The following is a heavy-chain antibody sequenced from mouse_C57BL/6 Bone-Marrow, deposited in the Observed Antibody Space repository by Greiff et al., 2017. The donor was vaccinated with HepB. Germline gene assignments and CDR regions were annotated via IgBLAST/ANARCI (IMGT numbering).Heavy chain of an antibody. D-gene: IGHD2-3*01. J-gene: IGHJ3*01. CDR2: IGPNSGGT. CDR3: AREGDDGYPWFAY. Sequence: QVQLKQPGAELVKPGASVKLSCKASGYTFTSYWMHWVKQRPGRGLEGIGRIGPNSGGTKYNEKFKSKATLTVDKPSSTAYMQLSSLTSEDSAVYYCAREGDDGYPWFAYWGQGTLVTVSA. V-gene: IGHV1-72*01. CDR1: GYTFTSYW.